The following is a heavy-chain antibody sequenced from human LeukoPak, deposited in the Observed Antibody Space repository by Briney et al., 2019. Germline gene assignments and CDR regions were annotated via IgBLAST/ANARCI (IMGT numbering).Heavy chain of an antibody. CDR3: ARVGVAYCGGDCYSYYFDY. Sequence: SETLSLTCTVSGGSISSYYWSWIRQPPGKGLEWIGYIYYSGSTNYNPSLKSRVTISVDTSKNQFSLKLSSVAAADTAVYYCARVGVAYCGGDCYSYYFDYWSQGTLVTVSS. CDR1: GGSISSYY. CDR2: IYYSGST. J-gene: IGHJ4*02. D-gene: IGHD2-21*02. V-gene: IGHV4-59*01.